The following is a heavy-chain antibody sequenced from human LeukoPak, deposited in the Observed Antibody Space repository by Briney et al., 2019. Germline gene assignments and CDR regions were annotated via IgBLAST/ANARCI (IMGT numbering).Heavy chain of an antibody. CDR2: MSYDGTNR. Sequence: GGSLRLSCAVSGFTFNKYAMHWVRQAPGKGLEWVTIMSYDGTNRYYADSVKGRFTVSRDNSKNTLYLQMDSLRSEDTAVYYCTREVLVRGVRYHGMDVWGQGTTVTVSS. J-gene: IGHJ6*02. D-gene: IGHD3-10*01. CDR1: GFTFNKYA. V-gene: IGHV3-30-3*01. CDR3: TREVLVRGVRYHGMDV.